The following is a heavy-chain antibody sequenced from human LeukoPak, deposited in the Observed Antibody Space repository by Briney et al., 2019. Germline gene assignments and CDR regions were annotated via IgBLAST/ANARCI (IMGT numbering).Heavy chain of an antibody. CDR3: ARGGRDGYKNKYYFDY. D-gene: IGHD5-24*01. Sequence: SETLSLTCTVSGGSISSYYWGWIRQPPGKGLEWIGSIYYSGSTYYNPSLKSRVTISVDTSKNQFSLKLSSVTAADTAVYYCARGGRDGYKNKYYFDYWGQGTLVTVSS. J-gene: IGHJ4*02. CDR2: IYYSGST. CDR1: GGSISSYY. V-gene: IGHV4-39*07.